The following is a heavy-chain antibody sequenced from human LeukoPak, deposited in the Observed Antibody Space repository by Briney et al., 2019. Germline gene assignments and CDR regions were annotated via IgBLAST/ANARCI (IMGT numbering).Heavy chain of an antibody. D-gene: IGHD2-21*02. Sequence: VESLKISCKGSGYSFTSYWIGWVRQMPGKGLEWMGIIYPGDSDTRYSPSFQGQVTISADKSISTAYLQWSSLKASDTAMYYCARLGRYCGGDCYPYFDYWGQGTLVTVSS. V-gene: IGHV5-51*01. J-gene: IGHJ4*02. CDR1: GYSFTSYW. CDR3: ARLGRYCGGDCYPYFDY. CDR2: IYPGDSDT.